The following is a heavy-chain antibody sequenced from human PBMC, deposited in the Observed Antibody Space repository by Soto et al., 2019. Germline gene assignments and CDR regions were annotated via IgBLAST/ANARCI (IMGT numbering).Heavy chain of an antibody. V-gene: IGHV3-33*01. D-gene: IGHD6-13*01. CDR2: IWYDGSNK. Sequence: LRLSCAASGFTFSSYGMHWVRQAPGKGLEWVAVIWYDGSNKYYADSVKGRFTISRDNSKNTLYLQMNSLRAEDTAVYYCARDLSSSWSPAYYFDYWGQGTLVTVSS. J-gene: IGHJ4*02. CDR3: ARDLSSSWSPAYYFDY. CDR1: GFTFSSYG.